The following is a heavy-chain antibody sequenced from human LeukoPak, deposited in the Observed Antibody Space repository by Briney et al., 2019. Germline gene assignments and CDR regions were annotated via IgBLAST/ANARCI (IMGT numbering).Heavy chain of an antibody. Sequence: ASVKVSCKASGYTFTSYGISWVRQAPGQGLEWMGWISAYNGNTNYAQKLQGRVTMTTDNSTSTAYMELRSLRSDDTAVYYCAREGIAAAGFPNWFDPWGQGTLVTVSS. D-gene: IGHD6-13*01. CDR3: AREGIAAAGFPNWFDP. CDR2: ISAYNGNT. V-gene: IGHV1-18*01. CDR1: GYTFTSYG. J-gene: IGHJ5*02.